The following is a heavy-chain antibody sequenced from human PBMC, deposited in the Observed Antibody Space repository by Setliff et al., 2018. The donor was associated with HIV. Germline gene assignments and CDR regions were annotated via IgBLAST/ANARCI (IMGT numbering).Heavy chain of an antibody. Sequence: PGGSLRLSCAASGFTLSSYSMNWVRQAPGKGLEWVSSISSSSSYIYYADSVKGRFTISRDNAKNSLYLQMNSLRAEDTAVYYCARLGNGYAMDVWGRGTTVTVSS. D-gene: IGHD2-2*01. V-gene: IGHV3-21*01. CDR1: GFTLSSYS. J-gene: IGHJ6*02. CDR2: ISSSSSYI. CDR3: ARLGNGYAMDV.